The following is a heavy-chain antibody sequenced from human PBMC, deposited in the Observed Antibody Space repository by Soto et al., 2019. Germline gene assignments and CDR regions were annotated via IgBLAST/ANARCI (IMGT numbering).Heavy chain of an antibody. Sequence: PSETLSLTCTVSGGSISSGGYYWSWIRQHPGKGLEWIGYIYYSGSTYYNPSLKSRVTISVDTSKNQFSLKLSSVTAADTAVYYCARGDITGTENWFDPWGQGTLVTV. D-gene: IGHD1-7*01. CDR3: ARGDITGTENWFDP. V-gene: IGHV4-31*03. CDR2: IYYSGST. CDR1: GGSISSGGYY. J-gene: IGHJ5*02.